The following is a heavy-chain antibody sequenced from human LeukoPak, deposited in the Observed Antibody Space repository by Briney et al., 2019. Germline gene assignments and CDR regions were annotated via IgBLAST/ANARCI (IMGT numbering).Heavy chain of an antibody. CDR2: IYYSGST. Sequence: TSETLSLTCTVSNDSISSYYWSWIREPPGKGLEWIGYIYYSGSTNYNPSLKSRVTGFVDTSKNQVSLRLSSVTAADTAVYYCARHGTISSESYFDYWGQGALVTVSS. CDR1: NDSISSYY. D-gene: IGHD1-14*01. J-gene: IGHJ4*02. V-gene: IGHV4-59*08. CDR3: ARHGTISSESYFDY.